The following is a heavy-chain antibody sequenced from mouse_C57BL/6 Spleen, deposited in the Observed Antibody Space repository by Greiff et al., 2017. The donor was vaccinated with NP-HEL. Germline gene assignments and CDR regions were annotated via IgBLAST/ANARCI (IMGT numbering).Heavy chain of an antibody. D-gene: IGHD4-1*01. J-gene: IGHJ2*01. CDR2: IYPGNSDT. CDR3: TRAGTKGYYFDY. V-gene: IGHV1-5*01. Sequence: VQLQQSGTVLARPGASVKMSCKPSGYTFTSYWMHWVKQRPGQGLEWIGAIYPGNSDTSYNQKFKGKAKLTAVTSASTAYMELSSLTNEDSAVYYCTRAGTKGYYFDYWGQGTTLTVSS. CDR1: GYTFTSYW.